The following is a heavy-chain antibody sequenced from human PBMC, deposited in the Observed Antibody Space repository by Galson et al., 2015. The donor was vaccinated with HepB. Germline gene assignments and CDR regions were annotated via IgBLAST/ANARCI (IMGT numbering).Heavy chain of an antibody. J-gene: IGHJ3*02. CDR1: GYTLTSYY. Sequence: SVKVSCKASGYTLTSYYMHWVRQAPGQGLEWMGIINPSGGSTSYAQKFQGRVTMTRDTSTSTVYMELSSLRSEDTAVYYCARHGGWTTDAFDIWGQGTMVTVSS. CDR3: ARHGGWTTDAFDI. D-gene: IGHD6-19*01. CDR2: INPSGGST. V-gene: IGHV1-46*01.